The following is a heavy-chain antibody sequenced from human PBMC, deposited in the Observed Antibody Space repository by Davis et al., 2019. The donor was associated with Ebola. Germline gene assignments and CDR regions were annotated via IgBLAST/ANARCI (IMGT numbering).Heavy chain of an antibody. J-gene: IGHJ4*02. V-gene: IGHV1-3*01. Sequence: ASVKVSCKASGYTFTSYAMHWVRQAPGQRLEWMGWINAGNGNTKYSQKFQGRVTITRDTSASTAYMELSSLRSEDTAVYYCARALITMVRIDYWGQGTLVTVSS. D-gene: IGHD3-10*01. CDR1: GYTFTSYA. CDR3: ARALITMVRIDY. CDR2: INAGNGNT.